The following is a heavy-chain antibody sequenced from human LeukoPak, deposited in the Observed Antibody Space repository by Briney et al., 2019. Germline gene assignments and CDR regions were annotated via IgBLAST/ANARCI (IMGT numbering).Heavy chain of an antibody. V-gene: IGHV3-30-3*01. CDR2: MSFDGSNK. J-gene: IGHJ4*02. CDR1: GYTFSSYA. CDR3: AREDY. Sequence: GGSLRLSCAASGYTFSSYAMYWVRQPPGKGLEWVAVMSFDGSNKYYADSVKGRFTISRDNSKNILYLQMDSLRPEETAVYYCAREDYWGQGTLVTVSS.